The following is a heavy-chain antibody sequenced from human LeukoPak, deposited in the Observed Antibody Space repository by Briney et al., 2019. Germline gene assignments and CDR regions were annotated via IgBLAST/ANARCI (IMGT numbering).Heavy chain of an antibody. J-gene: IGHJ6*02. CDR1: GGTFSSYA. D-gene: IGHD6-13*01. CDR3: ARDLPPYSSSWSFGTDV. Sequence: GASVKVSCKASGGTFSSYAISWVRQAPGQGLEWMGRIIPILGIANYAQKFQGRVTITADKSTSTAYMELSSLRSEDTAVYYCARDLPPYSSSWSFGTDVWGQGTTVTVSS. CDR2: IIPILGIA. V-gene: IGHV1-69*04.